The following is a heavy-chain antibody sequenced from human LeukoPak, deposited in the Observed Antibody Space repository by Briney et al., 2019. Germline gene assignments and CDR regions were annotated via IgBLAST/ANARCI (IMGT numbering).Heavy chain of an antibody. CDR2: ILLNGTS. CDR3: ARDSRMMMTFGAVGAGYYHYHGMDV. D-gene: IGHD3-16*01. Sequence: SSETLSLTCTVSGGSISTYYWSWIRQPPGKGLEWIGCILLNGTSDYNASLKSRVTISLDTSKKQFSLKLNSVTVADTAVYYCARDSRMMMTFGAVGAGYYHYHGMDVWGQGTTVTVSS. V-gene: IGHV4-4*08. J-gene: IGHJ6*02. CDR1: GGSISTYY.